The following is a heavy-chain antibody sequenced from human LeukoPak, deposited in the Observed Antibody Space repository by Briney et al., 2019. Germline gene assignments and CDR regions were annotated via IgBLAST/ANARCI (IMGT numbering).Heavy chain of an antibody. D-gene: IGHD3-22*01. V-gene: IGHV3-23*01. CDR1: GFTFSNYA. CDR2: ISGSGGST. CDR3: AKVVPYYYDSSGYYDY. J-gene: IGHJ4*02. Sequence: PGGSLRLSCAASGFTFSNYAMSWVRQAPGKGLEWVSGISGSGGSTYYADSVKGRFTISRDNSKNTLYLQMNSLRAEDTAVYYCAKVVPYYYDSSGYYDYWGQGTLVTVSS.